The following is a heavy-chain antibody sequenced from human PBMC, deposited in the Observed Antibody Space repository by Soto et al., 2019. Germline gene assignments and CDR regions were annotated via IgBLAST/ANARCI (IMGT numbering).Heavy chain of an antibody. V-gene: IGHV2-5*01. D-gene: IGHD4-17*01. CDR3: AHRTTVTTKFAGMDV. Sequence: QITLKESGPTLVKPTQTLTLTCTFSGFSLSTSGVGVGWIRQSPGKALEWLALIYWNDDKRYSPSLKSRLTITKDTSKNQVVLTMTNMDPVDTATYYCAHRTTVTTKFAGMDVWGQGTTVTVSS. CDR2: IYWNDDK. CDR1: GFSLSTSGVG. J-gene: IGHJ6*02.